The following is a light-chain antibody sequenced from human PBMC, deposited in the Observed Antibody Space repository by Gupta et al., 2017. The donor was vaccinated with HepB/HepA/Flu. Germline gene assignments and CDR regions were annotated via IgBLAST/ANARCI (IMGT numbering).Light chain of an antibody. CDR3: CSLAGSTTWI. J-gene: IGLJ2*01. CDR2: EVT. V-gene: IGLV2-23*02. CDR1: SRDIGNYNF. Sequence: QSALTQPAAVSVSPGQSITISCTGTSRDIGNYNFVSWYQQRPGKAPKLILYEVTKRPSGVSDRFSGSKSGTTASLTISGLQAEDEADYYCCSLAGSTTWIFGGGTKLTVL.